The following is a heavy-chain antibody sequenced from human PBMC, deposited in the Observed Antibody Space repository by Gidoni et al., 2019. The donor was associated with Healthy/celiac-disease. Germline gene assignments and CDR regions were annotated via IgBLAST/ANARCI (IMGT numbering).Heavy chain of an antibody. CDR2: ITPIFGTA. CDR3: ARDPYDSSGYSLGAFDI. D-gene: IGHD3-22*01. J-gene: IGHJ3*02. CDR1: GGTFSSYA. Sequence: QVQLVQSGAEVKKPGSSVPVSCKASGGTFSSYAISWVRQAPGQGLEWMGGITPIFGTANYAQKFQGRVTITADESTSTAYMELSSLRSEDTAVYYCARDPYDSSGYSLGAFDIWGQGTMVTVSS. V-gene: IGHV1-69*01.